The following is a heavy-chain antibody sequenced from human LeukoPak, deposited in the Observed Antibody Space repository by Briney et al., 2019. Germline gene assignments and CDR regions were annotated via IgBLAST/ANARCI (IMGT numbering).Heavy chain of an antibody. CDR2: IHYGGST. Sequence: SETLSLTCAVYGGSFSGYYWIWIRQPPGKGLEWIGSIHYGGSTFYNPSLESRVTLSIDTSKNQFSLKLYSVTAADTAVYYCARDIAVNWFYSWGQGTLVTVSS. CDR3: ARDIAVNWFYS. D-gene: IGHD2-15*01. J-gene: IGHJ5*01. CDR1: GGSFSGYY. V-gene: IGHV4-34*01.